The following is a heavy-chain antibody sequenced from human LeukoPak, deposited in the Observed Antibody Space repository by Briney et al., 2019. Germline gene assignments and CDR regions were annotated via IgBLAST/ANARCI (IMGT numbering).Heavy chain of an antibody. CDR2: INPNSGGT. Sequence: ASVKVCCKASGYTFTGYYMHWVRQAPGQGLEWMGWINPNSGGTNYAQKFQGRVTMTRDTSISTAYMELSRLRSDDTAVYYCAYSSGYYYAVFDYWGQGTLVTVSS. V-gene: IGHV1-2*02. CDR3: AYSSGYYYAVFDY. J-gene: IGHJ4*02. CDR1: GYTFTGYY. D-gene: IGHD3-22*01.